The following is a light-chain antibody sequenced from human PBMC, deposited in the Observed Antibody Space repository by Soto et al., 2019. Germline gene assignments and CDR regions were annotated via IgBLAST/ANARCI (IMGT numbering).Light chain of an antibody. J-gene: IGLJ1*01. V-gene: IGLV2-14*01. Sequence: QSALTQPASVSGSPGQSITISCTGTSSDVGGYNYVSWYQQHPGKAPKLMIYEVSNRPSGVSNRFSGSKSGNTASLTISGLQAEDEADYYCSSYTSSSLVFGTGTKLPS. CDR3: SSYTSSSLV. CDR1: SSDVGGYNY. CDR2: EVS.